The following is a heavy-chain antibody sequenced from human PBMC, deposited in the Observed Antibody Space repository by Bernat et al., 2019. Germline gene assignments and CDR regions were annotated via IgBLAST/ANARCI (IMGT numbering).Heavy chain of an antibody. CDR1: GFTFSDHY. J-gene: IGHJ3*02. V-gene: IGHV3-72*01. CDR2: IRNKPNRYTT. Sequence: EVQLVESGGGLVQSGGSLRLSCAASGFTFSDHYMDWARQAPGKGLEWVGRIRNKPNRYTTEYAASVKGRFTISRDDSTNTLYLQMNSLKTEDTAVYYCARSFGGVIADAFDIWGQGTMVTVSS. CDR3: ARSFGGVIADAFDI. D-gene: IGHD3-16*02.